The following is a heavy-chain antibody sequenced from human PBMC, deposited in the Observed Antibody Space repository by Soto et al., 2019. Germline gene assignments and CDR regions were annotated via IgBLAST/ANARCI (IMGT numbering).Heavy chain of an antibody. Sequence: EVQLVESAGGLVQPGRSLRLSCAASGFTFDDYAMHWVRQAPGKGLECVSGISWNSGSIGYADSVKGRFTISRDNAKKSLYLQMNSLRAEDTALYYCAKDIDSSSSLTTCFDYWGQGTLVTVSS. CDR3: AKDIDSSSSLTTCFDY. V-gene: IGHV3-9*01. CDR1: GFTFDDYA. D-gene: IGHD6-6*01. J-gene: IGHJ4*02. CDR2: ISWNSGSI.